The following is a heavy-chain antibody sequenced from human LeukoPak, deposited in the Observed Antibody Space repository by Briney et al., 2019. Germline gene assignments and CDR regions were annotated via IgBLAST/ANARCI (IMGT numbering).Heavy chain of an antibody. CDR1: GYTFTSYA. CDR3: ARASPRLRYFDWYPNWFDP. V-gene: IGHV7-4-1*02. D-gene: IGHD3-9*01. CDR2: INTNTGNP. Sequence: ASVKVSCKASGYTFTSYAMNWVRQAPGQGLEWMGWINTNTGNPTYAQGFTGRFVFSLDTSVSTAYLQISSLKAEDTAVYYCARASPRLRYFDWYPNWFDPWGQGTLVTVSS. J-gene: IGHJ5*02.